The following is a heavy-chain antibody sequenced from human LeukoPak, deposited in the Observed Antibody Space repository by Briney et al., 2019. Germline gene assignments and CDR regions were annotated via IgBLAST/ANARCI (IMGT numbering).Heavy chain of an antibody. V-gene: IGHV1-69*04. CDR2: IIPILGIA. J-gene: IGHJ6*02. CDR1: GGTFSSYA. D-gene: IGHD3-22*01. Sequence: ASVKVSCKASGGTFSSYAISWVRQAPEQGLEWMGRIIPILGIANYAQKFQGRVTITADKSSSTAYMELSSLRSEDTAVYYCARGGTMIDDGMDVWGQGTTVTVSS. CDR3: ARGGTMIDDGMDV.